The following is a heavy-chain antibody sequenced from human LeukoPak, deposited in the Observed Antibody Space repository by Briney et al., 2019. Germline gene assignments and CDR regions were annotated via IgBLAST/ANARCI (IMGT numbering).Heavy chain of an antibody. CDR2: INHSGST. CDR3: ARRSGPFGVVIKRSSHGPIGY. V-gene: IGHV4-34*01. J-gene: IGHJ4*02. Sequence: SETLSLTCAVYGGSFSGYYWSWIRQPPGKGLEWIGEINHSGSTNYNPSLKSRVTISVDTSKNQFSLKLSSVTAADTAVYYCARRSGPFGVVIKRSSHGPIGYWGQGTLVTVPS. D-gene: IGHD3-3*01. CDR1: GGSFSGYY.